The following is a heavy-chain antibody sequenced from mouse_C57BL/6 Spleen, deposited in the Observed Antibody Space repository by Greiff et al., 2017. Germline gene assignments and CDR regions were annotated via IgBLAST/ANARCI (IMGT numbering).Heavy chain of an antibody. CDR2: IYPGDGDT. J-gene: IGHJ4*01. V-gene: IGHV1-80*01. Sequence: QVQLQQSGAELVKPGASVKISCKASGYAFSSYWMNWVKQRPGQGLEWIGKIYPGDGDTNYNGKFKGKATLTADKSSSTAYMQLSSLTSADSAVYCCARWGYGSSYYDAMDYWGQGTSVTVSS. CDR3: ARWGYGSSYYDAMDY. CDR1: GYAFSSYW. D-gene: IGHD1-1*01.